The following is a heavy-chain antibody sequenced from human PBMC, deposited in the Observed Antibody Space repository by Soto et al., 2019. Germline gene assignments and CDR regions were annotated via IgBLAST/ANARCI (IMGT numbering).Heavy chain of an antibody. CDR1: GYSFSFYG. V-gene: IGHV1-18*01. CDR3: ARDRLRGYDRSGFFS. D-gene: IGHD6-25*01. CDR2: INPSDGNR. J-gene: IGHJ5*02. Sequence: QIQLVQSGAEWRKPGASVKVSCKASGYSFSFYGINWVRQAPGQGLEWMGRINPSDGNRNFAQKFEDRVTMTTGTYTNTVFLELRSLKSDDTAIYCCARDRLRGYDRSGFFSWGQGPMVTVSS.